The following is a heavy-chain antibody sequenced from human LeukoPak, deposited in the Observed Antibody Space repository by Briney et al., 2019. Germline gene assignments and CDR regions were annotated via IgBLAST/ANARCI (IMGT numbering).Heavy chain of an antibody. J-gene: IGHJ4*02. CDR1: GYTFTGYY. V-gene: IGHV1-2*02. D-gene: IGHD3-22*01. CDR2: VNPNSGGT. Sequence: ASVKVSCKASGYTFTGYYMHWVRQAPGQGLEWMGWVNPNSGGTNYAQKFQGRVTMTRDTSISTAYMELSSLRSEDTAVYYCSRGPFYDSSGYYPGNDYWGQGTLVTVSS. CDR3: SRGPFYDSSGYYPGNDY.